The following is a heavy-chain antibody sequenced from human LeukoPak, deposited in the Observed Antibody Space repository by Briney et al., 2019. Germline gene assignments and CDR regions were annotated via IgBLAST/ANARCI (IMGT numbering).Heavy chain of an antibody. CDR2: ISYRGST. Sequence: PSETLSLTCTVSGGSVTAYYWSWIRQPPGKGLEWIGYISYRGSTNYNPSLKSRVTMLVDTSKNQFSLKLSSVTAADTAVYYCARALYARAWYAFDTWGQGTMVTVSS. CDR3: ARALYARAWYAFDT. D-gene: IGHD2/OR15-2a*01. CDR1: GGSVTAYY. J-gene: IGHJ3*02. V-gene: IGHV4-59*02.